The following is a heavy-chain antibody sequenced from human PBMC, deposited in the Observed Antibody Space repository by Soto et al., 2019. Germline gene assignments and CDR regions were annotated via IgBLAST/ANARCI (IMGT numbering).Heavy chain of an antibody. CDR3: ARARYCSSTSCYTRDLYYYYGMDV. D-gene: IGHD2-2*02. CDR2: IFYTGST. J-gene: IGHJ6*02. Sequence: SETLSLTCRVSGGTINSGDYFWSWIRQPPGKGLEWIGSIFYTGSTYYSPSLKSRASMSIDTSKNLFSLRLRSDDTAVYYCARARYCSSTSCYTRDLYYYYGMDVWGQGTTVTVS. CDR1: GGTINSGDYF. V-gene: IGHV4-30-4*02.